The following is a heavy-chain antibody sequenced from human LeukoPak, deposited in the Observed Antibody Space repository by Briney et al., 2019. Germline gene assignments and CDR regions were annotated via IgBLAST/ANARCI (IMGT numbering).Heavy chain of an antibody. V-gene: IGHV4-61*01. Sequence: PSETLSLTCTVSGGSVSSGSYYWSWIRQPPGKGLEWIGYIYYSGSTNYNPSLKSRVTISVDTSKNQFSLKLSSVTAADTAVYYCARGDSSGYYSDAFDIWGQGTMVTVSS. J-gene: IGHJ3*02. CDR1: GGSVSSGSYY. CDR2: IYYSGST. CDR3: ARGDSSGYYSDAFDI. D-gene: IGHD3-22*01.